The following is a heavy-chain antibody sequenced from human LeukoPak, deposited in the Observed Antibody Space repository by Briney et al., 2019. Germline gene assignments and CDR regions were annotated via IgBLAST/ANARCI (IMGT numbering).Heavy chain of an antibody. CDR2: SASTGRT. V-gene: IGHV3-23*01. D-gene: IGHD2-21*01. CDR1: EFRFSTYG. Sequence: GGSLRLSCEASEFRFSTYGMHWVRQAPGKGLEWVSGSASTGRTYYADSVKGRFTIYRDNSKNTLYLQMNSLRAEDTAIYHCAQDRAWGAYAYWGQGALVTVSS. J-gene: IGHJ4*02. CDR3: AQDRAWGAYAY.